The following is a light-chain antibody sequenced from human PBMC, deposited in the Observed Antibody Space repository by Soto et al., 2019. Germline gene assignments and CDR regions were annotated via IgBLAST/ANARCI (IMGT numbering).Light chain of an antibody. J-gene: IGLJ3*02. Sequence: QSVLTQPASVSGSPGQSIIISCTGSNSDVGSYDLVSWYQQHPGKAPKVIIYEGGKRPSGVSDRFSGSKSGNTASLTIPCLPGEEEADYHCCAYAGRTTWVFGGGTKLTVL. V-gene: IGLV2-23*01. CDR2: EGG. CDR1: NSDVGSYDL. CDR3: CAYAGRTTWV.